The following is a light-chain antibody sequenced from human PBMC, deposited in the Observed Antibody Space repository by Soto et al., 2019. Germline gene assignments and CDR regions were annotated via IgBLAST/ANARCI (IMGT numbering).Light chain of an antibody. Sequence: QSALTQPRSVSGSPGQSVTISCTGTSNDVGGYNYVSWYQQPPGKAPKLMIYDVNKRPLGVPDRFSGSKSGNTASLTISGLQAEDEADYYCCSYAGSYSWVFVGGTKVTVL. CDR2: DVN. V-gene: IGLV2-11*01. CDR1: SNDVGGYNY. CDR3: CSYAGSYSWV. J-gene: IGLJ3*02.